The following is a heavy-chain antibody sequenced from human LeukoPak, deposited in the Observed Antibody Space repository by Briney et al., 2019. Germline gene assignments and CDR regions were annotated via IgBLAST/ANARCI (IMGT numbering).Heavy chain of an antibody. J-gene: IGHJ4*02. Sequence: GASVKVSCKASGYTFTSYGISWVRQAPGQGLEWMGWISAYNGNTNYAQKLQGRVTMTTDTSTSTAYMELRSLRSDDTAVYYCARDRKHSSGWYPGDSFDYWGQGTLVTVSS. V-gene: IGHV1-18*01. CDR3: ARDRKHSSGWYPGDSFDY. CDR1: GYTFTSYG. D-gene: IGHD6-19*01. CDR2: ISAYNGNT.